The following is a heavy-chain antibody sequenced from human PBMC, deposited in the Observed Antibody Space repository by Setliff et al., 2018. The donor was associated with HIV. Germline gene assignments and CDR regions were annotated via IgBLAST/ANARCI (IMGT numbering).Heavy chain of an antibody. CDR1: GSGFTFSSYS. D-gene: IGHD6-19*01. CDR3: VRGCRYSSG. V-gene: IGHV3-48*01. Sequence: GGSLRLSCAASGSGFTFSSYSMNWVRQAPGKGLEWVSYISSTSSTIYYANSVKGRFTISRDDAKNSLYLQMNSLRAEDTAVYYCVRGCRYSSGWGQGTLVTVSS. J-gene: IGHJ4*02. CDR2: ISSTSSTI.